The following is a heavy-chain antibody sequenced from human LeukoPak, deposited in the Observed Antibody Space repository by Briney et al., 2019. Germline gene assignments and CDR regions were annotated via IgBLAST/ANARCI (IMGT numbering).Heavy chain of an antibody. J-gene: IGHJ6*03. V-gene: IGHV1-69*06. CDR2: IIPIFGTA. CDR3: ATRDFWSGYYKRDYYYYMDV. D-gene: IGHD3-3*01. Sequence: SVKVSCKASGGTFSSYAISWVRQAPGQGLEWMGGIIPIFGTANYAQKFQGRVTMTGDTSTDTAYMELSSLRSEDTAVYYCATRDFWSGYYKRDYYYYMDVWGKGTTVTVSS. CDR1: GGTFSSYA.